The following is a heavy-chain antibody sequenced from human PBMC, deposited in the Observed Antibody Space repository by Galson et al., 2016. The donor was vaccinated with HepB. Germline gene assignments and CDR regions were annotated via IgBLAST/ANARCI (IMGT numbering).Heavy chain of an antibody. CDR2: INPNSGAT. V-gene: IGHV1-2*04. CDR1: GYMFIGYY. D-gene: IGHD3-10*01. J-gene: IGHJ6*02. CDR3: ARDRNYNGSGSQCRDYKCYGIDV. Sequence: SVKVSCKASGYMFIGYYMHWVRQAPGQGLEWTGWINPNSGATNYAQKFQGWVTMTRDTSFSTVYMELRRLRSDDTAVYYCARDRNYNGSGSQCRDYKCYGIDVWGQGTAVIGS.